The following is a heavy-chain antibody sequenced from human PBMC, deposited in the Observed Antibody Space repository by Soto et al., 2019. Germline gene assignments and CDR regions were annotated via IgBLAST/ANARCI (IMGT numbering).Heavy chain of an antibody. Sequence: SETLSLTCTVSDASIDSYHWGWIWQPPGKGLEWIGYIYDSGRTTYNPSLKSRLTISVDRSKNQFSLKLSSMTAADTAIYYCAGDVRSGSYRFDYWGQGTLVTVPQ. D-gene: IGHD1-26*01. CDR2: IYDSGRT. CDR3: AGDVRSGSYRFDY. CDR1: DASIDSYH. J-gene: IGHJ4*02. V-gene: IGHV4-4*09.